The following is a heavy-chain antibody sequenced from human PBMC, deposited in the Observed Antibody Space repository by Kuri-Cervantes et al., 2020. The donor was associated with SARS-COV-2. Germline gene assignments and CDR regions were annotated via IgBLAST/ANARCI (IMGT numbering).Heavy chain of an antibody. D-gene: IGHD2-21*01. Sequence: GSLRLSCTVSGGSISSSSYYWGWIRQPPGKGLEWIGSIYYSGSTYYNPSLKSRVTISVDTSKNQFSLKLSSVTAADTAVYYCARRSISHYYSMDVWGQGTTVTVSS. CDR1: GGSISSSSYY. CDR2: IYYSGST. CDR3: ARRSISHYYSMDV. J-gene: IGHJ6*02. V-gene: IGHV4-39*07.